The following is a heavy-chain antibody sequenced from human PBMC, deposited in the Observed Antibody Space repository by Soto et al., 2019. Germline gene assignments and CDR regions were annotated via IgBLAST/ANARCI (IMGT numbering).Heavy chain of an antibody. CDR3: ARHGVSYGDYVRFDP. J-gene: IGHJ5*02. CDR1: GGSISSYY. V-gene: IGHV4-59*08. Sequence: SETLSLTCTVSGGSISSYYWSWIRQPPGKGLEWIGYIYYSGSTNYNPSLKSRVTISVDTSKNQFSLKLSSVTAADTAVYYCARHGVSYGDYVRFDPWGQGTLVTVSS. D-gene: IGHD4-17*01. CDR2: IYYSGST.